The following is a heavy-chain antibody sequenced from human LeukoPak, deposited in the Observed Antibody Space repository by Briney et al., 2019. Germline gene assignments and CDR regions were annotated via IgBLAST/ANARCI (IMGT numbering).Heavy chain of an antibody. J-gene: IGHJ4*02. CDR3: ARDSGAYSSSFGFDY. CDR2: IYSGGST. Sequence: GGSLRLSCAASGFTVSSNYMSWVRQAPGKGLEWVSVIYSGGSTYYADSVKGRFTISRDNSKNTLYLQMNSLRAEDTAVYYCARDSGAYSSSFGFDYWGQGTLVTVSS. CDR1: GFTVSSNY. V-gene: IGHV3-53*01. D-gene: IGHD6-6*01.